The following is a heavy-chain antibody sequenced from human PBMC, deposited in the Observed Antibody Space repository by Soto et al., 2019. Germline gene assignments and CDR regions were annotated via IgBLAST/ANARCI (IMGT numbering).Heavy chain of an antibody. Sequence: SVKVSRKASGYTFTSYGVGWVRKATEKGLEWMGWISAYNGNTNYAQKLQGRVTMTTDTSTSTDYMELRSLRSDDTAVYYCARPDWVGAEGPQPYGMDVWGQGTTVTVSS. CDR2: ISAYNGNT. CDR3: ARPDWVGAEGPQPYGMDV. V-gene: IGHV1-18*01. D-gene: IGHD1-26*01. CDR1: GYTFTSYG. J-gene: IGHJ6*02.